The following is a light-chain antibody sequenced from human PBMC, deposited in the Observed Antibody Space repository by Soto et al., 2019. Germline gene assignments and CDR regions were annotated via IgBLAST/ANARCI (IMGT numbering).Light chain of an antibody. Sequence: DTPMTQSQPTLSVSAGDSVTITCRASQTISSWWAWYQQKPGKAPKLLIYKASTLKSGVPSRFSGSGSGTDFTLTISSLQPDDFATYYCQHSNSYPETFGQGTKVDIK. J-gene: IGKJ1*01. CDR3: QHSNSYPET. V-gene: IGKV1-5*03. CDR1: QTISSW. CDR2: KAS.